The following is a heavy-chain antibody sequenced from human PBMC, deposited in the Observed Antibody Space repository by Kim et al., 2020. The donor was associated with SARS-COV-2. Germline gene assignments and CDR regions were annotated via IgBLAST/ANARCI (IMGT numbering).Heavy chain of an antibody. CDR3: AKAVVRGVNYYYYGMDV. D-gene: IGHD3-10*01. V-gene: IGHV3-30*18. Sequence: GGSLRLSCAASGFTFSTYGMHWVRQAPGKGLEWVAVISYDGSSKYYGESMKGRFTISRDNPENTLYLQMNSLRPEDTAVYYCAKAVVRGVNYYYYGMDVWGQGTTVAVSS. CDR2: ISYDGSSK. CDR1: GFTFSTYG. J-gene: IGHJ6*01.